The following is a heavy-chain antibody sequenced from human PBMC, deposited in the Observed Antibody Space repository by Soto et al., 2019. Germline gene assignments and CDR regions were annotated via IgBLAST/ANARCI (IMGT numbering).Heavy chain of an antibody. CDR2: ISESGGST. D-gene: IGHD6-13*01. CDR1: GFSFIYYA. Sequence: LRLSCAASGFSFIYYAMSWVRQAPGNVLEWVSVISESGGSTHYADSVRGRFTVSRDNSKNSLSLRMNSLRDEDTAVYFCAKRSPYSSGWYSPIFEDWGQGARVIVSS. J-gene: IGHJ4*02. CDR3: AKRSPYSSGWYSPIFED. V-gene: IGHV3-23*01.